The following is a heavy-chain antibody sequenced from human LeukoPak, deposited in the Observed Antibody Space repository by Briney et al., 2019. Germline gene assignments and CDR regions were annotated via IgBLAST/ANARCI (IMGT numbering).Heavy chain of an antibody. CDR3: AKDQYYDFWSGYYRPYYFDY. D-gene: IGHD3-3*01. CDR1: GFTFSSYA. CDR2: ISGSGGST. Sequence: PGGSLRLSCAASGFTFSSYAMSWVRQAPGKGLEWVSAISGSGGSTYYADSVKGRFTISRGNSKNTLYLQMNSLRAEDTAVYYCAKDQYYDFWSGYYRPYYFDYWGQGTLVTVSS. J-gene: IGHJ4*02. V-gene: IGHV3-23*01.